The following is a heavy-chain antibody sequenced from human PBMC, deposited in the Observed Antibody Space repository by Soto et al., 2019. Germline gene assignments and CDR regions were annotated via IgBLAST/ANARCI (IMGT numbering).Heavy chain of an antibody. Sequence: QVQLVQSGAEVKKPGASVKVSCKASGYTFTSYAMHWVRQAPGQRLEWMGWINAGNGNTKYSQKFQGRVTITRDTSASTAYMELSSLRSEDTAVYYCARDCCEAKYYDFWSGLQGGDAFDIWGQGTMVTVSS. J-gene: IGHJ3*02. CDR2: INAGNGNT. CDR1: GYTFTSYA. D-gene: IGHD3-3*01. V-gene: IGHV1-3*01. CDR3: ARDCCEAKYYDFWSGLQGGDAFDI.